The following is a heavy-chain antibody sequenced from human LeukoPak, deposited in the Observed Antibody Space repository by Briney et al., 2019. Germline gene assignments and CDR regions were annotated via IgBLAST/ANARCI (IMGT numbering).Heavy chain of an antibody. D-gene: IGHD2-15*01. CDR3: ASRPDQHLLYYFDY. Sequence: ASVKVSCKASGYTFTGYYMHWVRQAPGQGLEWMGWISPNSGGTKYAQMFQGRVTMNSDGSISTAYMELSSLRSDDTAVYYCASRPDQHLLYYFDYWGQGALVTVSS. V-gene: IGHV1-2*02. J-gene: IGHJ4*02. CDR2: ISPNSGGT. CDR1: GYTFTGYY.